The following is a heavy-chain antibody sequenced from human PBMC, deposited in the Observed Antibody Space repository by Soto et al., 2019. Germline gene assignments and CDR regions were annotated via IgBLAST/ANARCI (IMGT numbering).Heavy chain of an antibody. D-gene: IGHD3-10*01. CDR1: GFTVSSNY. CDR2: IYSGGST. CDR3: ASGRVRGVIFAEYSQH. J-gene: IGHJ1*01. Sequence: EVQLVESGGGLVQPGGSLRLSCAASGFTVSSNYMSWVRQAPGKGLEWVSVIYSGGSTYYADSVKGRFTISRHNSKNTLYLQMNSLRAEDTAVYYCASGRVRGVIFAEYSQHRGQGTLVTVSS. V-gene: IGHV3-53*04.